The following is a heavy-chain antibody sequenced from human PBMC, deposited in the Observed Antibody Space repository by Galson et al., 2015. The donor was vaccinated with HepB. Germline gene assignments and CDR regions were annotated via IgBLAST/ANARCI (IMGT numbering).Heavy chain of an antibody. Sequence: SLRLSCAASGFTFSSYGMHWVRQAPGKGLEWVAVIWYDGSNKYYADSVKGRFTISRDNSKNTLYLQMNSLRAEDTAVYYCARDGSPVVGAAYFDYWGQGTLVTVSS. CDR1: GFTFSSYG. D-gene: IGHD1-26*01. V-gene: IGHV3-33*08. J-gene: IGHJ4*02. CDR3: ARDGSPVVGAAYFDY. CDR2: IWYDGSNK.